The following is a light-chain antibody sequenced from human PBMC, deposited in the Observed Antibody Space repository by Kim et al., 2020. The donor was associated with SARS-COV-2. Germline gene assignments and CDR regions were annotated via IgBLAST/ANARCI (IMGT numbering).Light chain of an antibody. CDR2: LNSDGSH. CDR3: QTLGTGIRV. J-gene: IGLJ3*02. CDR1: SGHSSYA. Sequence: QPVLTQSPSASASLGASVKLTCTLSSGHSSYAIAWHQQQPEKGPRFLMKLNSDGSHTKGDGIPDRFSGSSSGAERYLTITSLQSEDEADYYCQTLGTGIRVFGRGTQLTVL. V-gene: IGLV4-69*01.